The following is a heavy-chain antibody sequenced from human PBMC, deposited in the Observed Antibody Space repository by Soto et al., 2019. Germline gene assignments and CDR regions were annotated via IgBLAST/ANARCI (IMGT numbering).Heavy chain of an antibody. CDR1: VGTLIRDP. CDR2: IIPIFGTA. J-gene: IGHJ6*02. V-gene: IGHV1-69*01. D-gene: IGHD6-13*01. Sequence: LVKGSCKASVGTLIRDPSSRVRQAPGQGLEWMGGIIPIFGTANYAQKFQGRVTITADESTSTAYMELSSLRSEDTAVYYCARAGKGSSESPSMPTYYYYGMDVWGQGTTVTVSS. CDR3: ARAGKGSSESPSMPTYYYYGMDV.